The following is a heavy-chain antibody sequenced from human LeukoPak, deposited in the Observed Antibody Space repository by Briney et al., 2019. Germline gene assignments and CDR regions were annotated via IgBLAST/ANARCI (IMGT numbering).Heavy chain of an antibody. D-gene: IGHD1-7*01. Sequence: SETLSLTCAVYGGSFSGYYWSWIRQPPGKGLEWIGEINHSGSTNYNPSLKSRVTISVDTSKNQFSLKLSSVTAADTAVYYCARSSRELGGYAPWELMPPFDYWGQGTLVTVSS. CDR3: ARSSRELGGYAPWELMPPFDY. CDR2: INHSGST. J-gene: IGHJ4*02. CDR1: GGSFSGYY. V-gene: IGHV4-34*01.